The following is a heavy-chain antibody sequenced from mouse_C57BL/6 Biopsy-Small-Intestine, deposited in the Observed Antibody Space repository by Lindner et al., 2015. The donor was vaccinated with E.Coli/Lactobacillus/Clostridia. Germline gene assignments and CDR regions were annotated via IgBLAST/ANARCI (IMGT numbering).Heavy chain of an antibody. CDR3: ARSYGNYYFDY. D-gene: IGHD2-1*01. CDR2: IYPGDGDT. J-gene: IGHJ2*01. Sequence: VQLQESGPELVKPGAVSEDSCKVSGYAFSSSWMTWVKQRPRKGLEWIGRIYPGDGDTNYNGKFKGKATLTADKSSSTAYMQLSSLTSEDSAVYFCARSYGNYYFDYWGQGTTLTVSS. V-gene: IGHV1-82*01. CDR1: GYAFSSSW.